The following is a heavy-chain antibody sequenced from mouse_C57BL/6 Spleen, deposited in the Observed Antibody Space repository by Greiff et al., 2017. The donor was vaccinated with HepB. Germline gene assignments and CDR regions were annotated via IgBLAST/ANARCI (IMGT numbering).Heavy chain of an antibody. V-gene: IGHV1-26*01. Sequence: EVQLQQSGPELVKPGASVKISCKASGYTFTDYYMNWVKQSHGKSLEWIGDINPNNGGTSYNQKFKGKATLTVDKSSSTAYMELRSLTSEDSAVYYCERVYDDYDGGDYYAMDYWGQGTSVTVSS. CDR3: ERVYDDYDGGDYYAMDY. CDR2: INPNNGGT. D-gene: IGHD2-4*01. J-gene: IGHJ4*01. CDR1: GYTFTDYY.